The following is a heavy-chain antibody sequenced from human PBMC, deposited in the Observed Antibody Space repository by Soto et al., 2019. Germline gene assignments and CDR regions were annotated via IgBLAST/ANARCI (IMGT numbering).Heavy chain of an antibody. Sequence: EVQLVESGGGLVKPGGSLRLSCAASGFIVTSYTVNWVRQAPGKGLEWVSSISGSSTYIYYADSVKGRFTIARDNAKNSLSLQLTSLRAEDTAVYYCARDRKIAVAGTSNYFYYGLDVWGQGTTVTVSS. V-gene: IGHV3-21*01. CDR3: ARDRKIAVAGTSNYFYYGLDV. D-gene: IGHD6-19*01. CDR1: GFIVTSYT. CDR2: ISGSSTYI. J-gene: IGHJ6*02.